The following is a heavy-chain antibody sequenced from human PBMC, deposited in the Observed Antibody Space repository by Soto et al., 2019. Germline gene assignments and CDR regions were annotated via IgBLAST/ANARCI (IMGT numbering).Heavy chain of an antibody. CDR1: GFTFSEYS. J-gene: IGHJ5*02. V-gene: IGHV3-64D*06. CDR3: VKVSTFYDILTGYYSTNSFDP. Sequence: LRLSCSASGFTFSEYSMHWVRQAPGKGLQYVSTISSDGDITYYADSVKGRFTISRDNSKNTLYLQMNSLRPEDTAVYYCVKVSTFYDILTGYYSTNSFDPRGQVPLLTLSS. D-gene: IGHD3-9*01. CDR2: ISSDGDIT.